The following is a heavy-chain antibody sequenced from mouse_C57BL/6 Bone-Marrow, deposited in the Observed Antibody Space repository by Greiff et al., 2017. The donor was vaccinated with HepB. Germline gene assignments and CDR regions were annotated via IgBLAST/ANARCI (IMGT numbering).Heavy chain of an antibody. D-gene: IGHD2-10*01. Sequence: EVQGVESGEGLVKPGGSLKLSCAASGFTFSSYAMSWVRQTPEKRLEWAAYISSGGDYIYYADTVKGRFTISRDNARNTLYLQLSSLKSEDTAMYYCTSSLLWPYAMDYWGQGTSVTVSS. V-gene: IGHV5-9-1*02. CDR3: TSSLLWPYAMDY. CDR2: ISSGGDYI. CDR1: GFTFSSYA. J-gene: IGHJ4*01.